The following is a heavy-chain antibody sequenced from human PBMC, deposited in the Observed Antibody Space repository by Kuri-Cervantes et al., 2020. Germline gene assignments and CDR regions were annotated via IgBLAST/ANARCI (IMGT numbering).Heavy chain of an antibody. CDR1: GFTFSSYS. J-gene: IGHJ4*02. V-gene: IGHV3-21*04. D-gene: IGHD3-10*01. CDR2: ISSSSSYI. CDR3: AKEKSLWSSPSDY. Sequence: ETLSLTCAASGFTFSSYSMNWVRQAPGKGLEWVSSISSSSSYIYYADSVKGRFTISRDNAKNSLYLQMSSLRVEDTAMYYCAKEKSLWSSPSDYWGQGTLVTVSS.